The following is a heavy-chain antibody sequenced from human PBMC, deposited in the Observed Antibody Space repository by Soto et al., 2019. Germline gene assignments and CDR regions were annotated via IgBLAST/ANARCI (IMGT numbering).Heavy chain of an antibody. V-gene: IGHV1-3*01. J-gene: IGHJ4*02. D-gene: IGHD2-2*01. Sequence: QVQPVQSGAEVKKPGASVKVSCKASGYTFTSYAMHWVRQAPGQRLEWMGWINAGNGNTKYSQKFQGRVTITRDTSASTAYMELSSLRSEDTAVYYCARDSRVAGYCSSTSCYPTFDYWGQGTLVTVSS. CDR3: ARDSRVAGYCSSTSCYPTFDY. CDR2: INAGNGNT. CDR1: GYTFTSYA.